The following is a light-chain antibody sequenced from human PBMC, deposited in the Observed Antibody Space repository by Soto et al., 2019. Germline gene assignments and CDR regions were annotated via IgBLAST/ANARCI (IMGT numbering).Light chain of an antibody. J-gene: IGLJ3*02. CDR1: SGSIASNY. CDR2: EDN. CDR3: QSYDNSNLV. V-gene: IGLV6-57*01. Sequence: FMLTQPHSVSESPGKTLTISCTRSSGSIASNYVQWYQQRPGSSPTSVIYEDNQRPSRVPDRFSGSIDSSSNSATLTIYGLKNEDEADYCCQSYDNSNLVFGGGTKLTVL.